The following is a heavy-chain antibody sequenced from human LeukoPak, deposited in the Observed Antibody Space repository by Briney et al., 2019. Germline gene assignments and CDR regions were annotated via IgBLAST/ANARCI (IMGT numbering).Heavy chain of an antibody. CDR2: IYHSGST. J-gene: IGHJ6*02. D-gene: IGHD2-15*01. CDR3: AREGYCSGGSCPDYYYGMDV. Sequence: PSETLSLTCAVSGGSISSSNWWSWVRQPPGKGLEWIGEIYHSGSTNYNPSLKSRVTISVDKSKNQFSLKLSSVTAADTAVYYCAREGYCSGGSCPDYYYGMDVWGQGTTVTVSS. CDR1: GGSISSSNW. V-gene: IGHV4-4*02.